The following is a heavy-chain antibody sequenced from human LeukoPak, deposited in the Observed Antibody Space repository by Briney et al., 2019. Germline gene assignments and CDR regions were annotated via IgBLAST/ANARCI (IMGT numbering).Heavy chain of an antibody. Sequence: GRSLRLSCAASGFTFDDYAMHWVRQAPGKGLEWVSGISWNSGSIGYADSVKGRFTISGDNAKNSLYLQMNSLRAEDTALYYCAKGSAAAGSFDYWGQGTLVTVSS. D-gene: IGHD6-13*01. CDR3: AKGSAAAGSFDY. CDR2: ISWNSGSI. J-gene: IGHJ4*02. V-gene: IGHV3-9*01. CDR1: GFTFDDYA.